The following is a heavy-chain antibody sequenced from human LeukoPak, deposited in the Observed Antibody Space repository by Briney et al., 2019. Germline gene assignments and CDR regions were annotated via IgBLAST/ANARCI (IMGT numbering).Heavy chain of an antibody. J-gene: IGHJ4*02. CDR2: ISAYNGNT. Sequence: ASVKVSCKASGYTFTSYGISWVRQAPGQGLEWMGWISAYNGNTNYAQKLQGRVTMTTDTSTSTAYMELSSLRSEDTAVYYCAREGSYDSSGPSDYWGQRTLVTVSS. D-gene: IGHD3-22*01. CDR3: AREGSYDSSGPSDY. V-gene: IGHV1-18*01. CDR1: GYTFTSYG.